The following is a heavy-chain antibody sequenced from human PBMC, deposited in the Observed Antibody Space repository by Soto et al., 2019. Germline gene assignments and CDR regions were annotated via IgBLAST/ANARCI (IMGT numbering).Heavy chain of an antibody. CDR2: LIPIFTTP. V-gene: IGHV1-69*12. D-gene: IGHD6-13*01. J-gene: IGHJ4*02. Sequence: QVQLVQSGAEVKKPGSSVRVSCKASGGTFNNYAFNWVRQAPGQGLEWMGGLIPIFTTPHYAQKFQGRVTITADESTSTFYMELSNLRSEDTARYFCARGTSSWFLAYWGQGTLVTVSS. CDR3: ARGTSSWFLAY. CDR1: GGTFNNYA.